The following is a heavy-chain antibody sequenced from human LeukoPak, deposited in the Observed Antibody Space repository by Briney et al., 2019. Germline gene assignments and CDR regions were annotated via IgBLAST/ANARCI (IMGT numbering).Heavy chain of an antibody. V-gene: IGHV3-30*18. CDR3: AKDPGGDYVFYYFDY. CDR2: ISYDGSNK. CDR1: GFTFSSYG. D-gene: IGHD4-17*01. Sequence: GGSLRLSCAASGFTFSSYGMHWVRQAPGKGLEWVAVISYDGSNKYYADSVKGRFTISRDNSKNTLYLQMNSLRAEDTAVYYCAKDPGGDYVFYYFDYWGQGTLVTVSS. J-gene: IGHJ4*02.